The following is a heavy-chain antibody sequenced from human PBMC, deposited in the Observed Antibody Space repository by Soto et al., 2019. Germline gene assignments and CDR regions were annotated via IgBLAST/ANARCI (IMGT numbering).Heavy chain of an antibody. Sequence: QVQLVESGGGVVQPGRSLRLSCAASGFTFSSYGMHWVRQAPGKGLEWVAVISYDGSNKYYADSVKGRFTISRDNSKNTLYLQMNSLRAEDTAVYYCAKGEDDYGGKGVDYWGQGTLVTVSS. J-gene: IGHJ4*02. CDR3: AKGEDDYGGKGVDY. D-gene: IGHD4-17*01. CDR1: GFTFSSYG. CDR2: ISYDGSNK. V-gene: IGHV3-30*18.